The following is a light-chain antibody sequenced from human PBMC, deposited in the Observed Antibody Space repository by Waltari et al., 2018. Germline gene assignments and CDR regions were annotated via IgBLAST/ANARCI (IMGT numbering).Light chain of an antibody. CDR3: QQYGSFPWT. Sequence: DIQMAQSPSTLSASVGDRVTITCWASQSVSSRLAWYQQKPGKAPNLLIYKASALETGVPSRFSGSGSATEFTLTISGLQPDDFATYFCQQYGSFPWTFGQGTKVEIK. V-gene: IGKV1-5*03. CDR1: QSVSSR. CDR2: KAS. J-gene: IGKJ1*01.